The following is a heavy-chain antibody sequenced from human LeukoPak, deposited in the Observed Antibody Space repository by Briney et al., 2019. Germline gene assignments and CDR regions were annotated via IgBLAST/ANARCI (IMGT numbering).Heavy chain of an antibody. CDR2: INPNSGGT. J-gene: IGHJ5*02. Sequence: ASVKVSCKASGYTFTGYYMHWVRQAPGQGLVWMGWINPNSGGTNYAQKFQERVTITRDMSTSTAYMELSSLRSEDTAVYYCAADWHFWSGYSLWFDPWGQGTLVTVSS. CDR1: GYTFTGYY. V-gene: IGHV1-2*02. CDR3: AADWHFWSGYSLWFDP. D-gene: IGHD3-3*02.